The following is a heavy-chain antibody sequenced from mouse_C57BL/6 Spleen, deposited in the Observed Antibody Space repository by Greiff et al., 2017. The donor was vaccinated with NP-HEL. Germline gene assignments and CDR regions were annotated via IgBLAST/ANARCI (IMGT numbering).Heavy chain of an antibody. V-gene: IGHV1-9*01. Sequence: VQGVESGAELMKPGASVKLSCKASGYTFTGYWIEWVKQRPGHGLEWIGEILPGSGSTNYNEKFKGKATFTADTSSNTDYRQRSSRTTEDSAIDYGARQGGDGYPAYWGQGTLVTVSA. J-gene: IGHJ3*01. CDR1: GYTFTGYW. CDR3: ARQGGDGYPAY. D-gene: IGHD2-3*01. CDR2: ILPGSGST.